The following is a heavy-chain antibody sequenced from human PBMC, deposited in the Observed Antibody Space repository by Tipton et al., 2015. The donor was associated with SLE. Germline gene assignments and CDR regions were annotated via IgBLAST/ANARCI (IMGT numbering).Heavy chain of an antibody. Sequence: QLVQSGPEVKKPGASVKVSCKASGFTFTSYGISWVRQAPGQGLEWMGWISACNGNTDYAQKLQGRVTMTTDTSTSTAYMELRSLRSEDTAVYYCAIAVAGTLFFDYWGQGALVTVSS. J-gene: IGHJ4*02. CDR2: ISACNGNT. CDR1: GFTFTSYG. V-gene: IGHV1-18*01. CDR3: AIAVAGTLFFDY. D-gene: IGHD6-19*01.